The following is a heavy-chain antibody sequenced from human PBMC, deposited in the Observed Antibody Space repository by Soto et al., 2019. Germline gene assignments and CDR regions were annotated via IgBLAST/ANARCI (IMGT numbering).Heavy chain of an antibody. D-gene: IGHD1-26*01. J-gene: IGHJ6*02. Sequence: PGGSLRLSCAASGFTXSNAWMNWVRQAPGKGLEWVGRIKSKTDGGTTDYAAPVKGRFTISRDDSKNTLYLQMNSLKTEDTAVYYCTTRFEAAWDYYYYGMAVWGQGTTVTVSS. CDR3: TTRFEAAWDYYYYGMAV. CDR2: IKSKTDGGTT. CDR1: GFTXSNAW. V-gene: IGHV3-15*07.